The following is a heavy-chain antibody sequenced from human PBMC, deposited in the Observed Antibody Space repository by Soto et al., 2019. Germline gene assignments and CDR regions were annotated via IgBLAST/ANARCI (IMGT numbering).Heavy chain of an antibody. CDR1: GFSLATSGVG. D-gene: IGHD2-2*01. CDR3: AHRPYCGFTSGYGMDFFDH. J-gene: IGHJ4*02. Sequence: QITLEESGPTLVKPTQTLTLTCSFSGFSLATSGVGVGWIRQPPGQALEWLAIVYWDDDKKYSPSLASRLTVTWDTSKNQVVLTVTNMDPADTGTYFGAHRPYCGFTSGYGMDFFDHGGRGIRVTVSS. CDR2: VYWDDDK. V-gene: IGHV2-5*02.